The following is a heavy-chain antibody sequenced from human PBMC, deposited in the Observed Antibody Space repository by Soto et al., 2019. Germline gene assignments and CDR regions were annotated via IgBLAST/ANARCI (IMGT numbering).Heavy chain of an antibody. CDR3: ARAESSSWHNFAY. V-gene: IGHV3-30-3*01. Sequence: QVQLVESGGGVVQPGRSLRLSCAASGFTFSRYAMHWVRQAPGKGLEWVAVISYDGSNKYYADSVKGRFTISRDNFKNTLYLQMTSLRAEDTAVDYCARAESSSWHNFAYWVQGTLVTVSS. CDR2: ISYDGSNK. J-gene: IGHJ4*02. CDR1: GFTFSRYA. D-gene: IGHD6-13*01.